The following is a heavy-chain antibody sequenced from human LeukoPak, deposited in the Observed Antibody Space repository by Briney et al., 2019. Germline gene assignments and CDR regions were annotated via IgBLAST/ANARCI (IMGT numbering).Heavy chain of an antibody. D-gene: IGHD3-10*01. CDR1: GGSISSYY. CDR3: ARDNYYGSGSYFDP. CDR2: IHYSGST. Sequence: SETLSLTCTVSGGSISSYYWSWIRQPPGKGLEWIGNIHYSGSTNYNPALKSRVTISVDTSKNQFSLKLSSVTAADTAVYYCARDNYYGSGSYFDPWGQGTLVSVSS. J-gene: IGHJ5*02. V-gene: IGHV4-59*01.